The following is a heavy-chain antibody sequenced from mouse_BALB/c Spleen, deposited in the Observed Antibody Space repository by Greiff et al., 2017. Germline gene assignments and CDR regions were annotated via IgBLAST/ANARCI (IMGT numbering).Heavy chain of an antibody. V-gene: IGHV2-6-5*01. CDR1: GFSLTDYG. J-gene: IGHJ4*01. CDR2: IWGGGST. Sequence: VMLVESGPGLVAPSQSLSITCTVSGFSLTDYGVSWIRQPPGKGLEWLGVIWGGGSTYYNSALKSRLSISKDNSKSQVFLKMNSLQTDDTAMYYCAKHNYYGSSYYAMDYWGQGTSVTVSS. CDR3: AKHNYYGSSYYAMDY. D-gene: IGHD1-1*01.